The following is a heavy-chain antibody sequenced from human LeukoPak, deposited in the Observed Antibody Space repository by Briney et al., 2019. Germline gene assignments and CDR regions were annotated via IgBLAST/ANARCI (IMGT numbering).Heavy chain of an antibody. Sequence: TGGSLRLSCAASGFTFSSYAMHWVRQAPGKGLEWVAVISYDGSNKYYADSVKGRFTISRDNAKNSLYLQMNSLRAEDTAVYYCAREWDYWGQGTLVTVSS. V-gene: IGHV3-30*04. CDR2: ISYDGSNK. CDR1: GFTFSSYA. CDR3: AREWDY. J-gene: IGHJ4*02.